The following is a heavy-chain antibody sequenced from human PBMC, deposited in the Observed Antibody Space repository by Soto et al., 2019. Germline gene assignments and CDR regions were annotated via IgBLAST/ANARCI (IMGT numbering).Heavy chain of an antibody. CDR1: GGSISRYY. CDR2: MYNTGGT. D-gene: IGHD2-21*02. CDR3: ARDLWGYCGTDCYPLDV. Sequence: SETLSLTCTFSGGSISRYYWSLIRQPPGKGLEWIGYMYNTGGTVYNPSFKSRVTISVDTSKNQFSLKLNSVTAADTAVYYCARDLWGYCGTDCYPLDVWGQGTTVTVSS. V-gene: IGHV4-59*01. J-gene: IGHJ6*02.